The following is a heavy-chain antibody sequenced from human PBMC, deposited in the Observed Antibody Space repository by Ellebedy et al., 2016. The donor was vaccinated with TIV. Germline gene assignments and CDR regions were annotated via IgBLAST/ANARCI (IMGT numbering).Heavy chain of an antibody. V-gene: IGHV3-7*03. CDR2: IKQDGSEK. CDR3: ARAMDV. J-gene: IGHJ6*02. CDR1: GFTFSSYW. Sequence: GESLKISCTASGFTFSSYWMNWVRQAPGKGLEWVANIKQDGSEKYYVDSVKGRFTISRDNAKNSLYLQMSSLRAEDTAVYYCARAMDVWGQGTTVTVSS.